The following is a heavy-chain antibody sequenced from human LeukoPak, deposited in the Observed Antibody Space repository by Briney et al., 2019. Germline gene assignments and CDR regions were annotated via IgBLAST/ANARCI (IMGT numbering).Heavy chain of an antibody. V-gene: IGHV3-48*01. CDR3: ARGSSRVSSSWYLFDY. D-gene: IGHD6-13*01. CDR1: GFTFSSYA. J-gene: IGHJ4*02. CDR2: ISSSSSTI. Sequence: GRSLRLSCAASGFTFSSYAMHWVRQAPGKGLEWVSYISSSSSTIYYADSVKGRFTISRDNAKNSLYLQMNSLRAEDTAVYYCARGSSRVSSSWYLFDYWGQGTLVTVSS.